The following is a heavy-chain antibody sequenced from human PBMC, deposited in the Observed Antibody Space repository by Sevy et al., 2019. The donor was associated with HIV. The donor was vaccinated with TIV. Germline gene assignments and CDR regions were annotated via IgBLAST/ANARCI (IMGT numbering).Heavy chain of an antibody. D-gene: IGHD2-8*01. V-gene: IGHV3-30-3*01. Sequence: GGYLRLSCAASGFTFRSHAMHCVRQAPGKGLEWVAVISFNGNTQYYAHSVKGRFTISRDNSKNTLFLQMNSLRSEDTAMYYCAREAAHSPNWAPGNYWGQGTRVTVSS. CDR2: ISFNGNTQ. J-gene: IGHJ4*02. CDR3: AREAAHSPNWAPGNY. CDR1: GFTFRSHA.